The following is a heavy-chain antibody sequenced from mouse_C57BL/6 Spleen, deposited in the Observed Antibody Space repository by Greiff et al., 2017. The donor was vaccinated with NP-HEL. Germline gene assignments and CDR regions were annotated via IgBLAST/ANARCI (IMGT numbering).Heavy chain of an antibody. J-gene: IGHJ2*01. CDR3: TRVRITTVVFDY. Sequence: EVQLVESGEGLVKPGGSLKLSCAASGFTFSSYAMSWVRQTPEKRLEWVAYISSGGDYIYYADTVKGRFTISRDNARNTLYLQMSSLKSEDTAMYYCTRVRITTVVFDYWGQGTTLTVSS. CDR2: ISSGGDYI. V-gene: IGHV5-9-1*02. D-gene: IGHD1-1*01. CDR1: GFTFSSYA.